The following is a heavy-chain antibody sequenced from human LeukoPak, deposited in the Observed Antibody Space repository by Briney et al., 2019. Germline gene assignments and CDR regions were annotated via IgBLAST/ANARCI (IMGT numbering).Heavy chain of an antibody. CDR1: GFTFDDYG. D-gene: IGHD6-19*01. V-gene: IGHV3-20*01. Sequence: SGGSRRLSCAASGFTFDDYGMSWVRQAPGKGLEWVSGINWNGGSTGYADSVKGRFTISRDNAKNSLYLQMNSLRAEDTALYHCAREHSSGFLDYWGQGTLVTVSS. CDR2: INWNGGST. J-gene: IGHJ4*02. CDR3: AREHSSGFLDY.